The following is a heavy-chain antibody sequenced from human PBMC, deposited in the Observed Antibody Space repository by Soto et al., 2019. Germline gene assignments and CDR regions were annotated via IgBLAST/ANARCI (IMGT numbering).Heavy chain of an antibody. J-gene: IGHJ4*02. CDR2: INHSGST. CDR3: ARWGSGWYYFDY. D-gene: IGHD6-19*01. Sequence: SETLSLTCAVYGGSFSGYYWNWIRQPPGKGLEWIGEINHSGSTNYNPSLKSRVTISVDTSKNQFSLKLSSVTAADTAVYYCARWGSGWYYFDYWGQGTLVTVS. V-gene: IGHV4-34*01. CDR1: GGSFSGYY.